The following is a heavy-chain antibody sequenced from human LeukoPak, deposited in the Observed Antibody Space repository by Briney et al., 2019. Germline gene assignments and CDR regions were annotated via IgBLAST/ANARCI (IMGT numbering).Heavy chain of an antibody. D-gene: IGHD6-19*01. J-gene: IGHJ4*02. V-gene: IGHV3-74*01. Sequence: PGGSLRLSCAASGFTFISYWMHWVRQDPGKGLVWVSRINADGSSTSYAASVKGRFTISRDNAKNTLYLQMNSLRAEDTGVYYCGGEPSAVAGIDYWGQGILVTVSS. CDR2: INADGSST. CDR1: GFTFISYW. CDR3: GGEPSAVAGIDY.